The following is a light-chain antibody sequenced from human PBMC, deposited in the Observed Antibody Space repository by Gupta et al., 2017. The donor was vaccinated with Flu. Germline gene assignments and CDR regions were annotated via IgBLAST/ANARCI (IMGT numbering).Light chain of an antibody. CDR2: WAS. J-gene: IGKJ1*01. V-gene: IGKV4-1*01. Sequence: DIVMTQSPDSLAVSLGERATINCKSSQNVLYISNNKNYLAWYQQKPGQPPKLLISWASTRESGVPDRFSGSGSGTDFTLTISSLQAEDVAVYYCQQYYTTPWTFVQGTSVEIK. CDR3: QQYYTTPWT. CDR1: QNVLYISNNKNY.